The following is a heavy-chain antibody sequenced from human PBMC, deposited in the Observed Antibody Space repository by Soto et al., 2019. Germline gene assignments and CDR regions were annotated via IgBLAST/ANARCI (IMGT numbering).Heavy chain of an antibody. V-gene: IGHV3-30*18. CDR3: AKELPMTTKSGDDY. CDR2: ISYDGSNI. D-gene: IGHD4-17*01. CDR1: GFTFSSYA. J-gene: IGHJ4*02. Sequence: PGGSLRLSCAASGFTFSSYAIHWVRQAPGKGLEWVAVISYDGSNIYYADSVKGRFTISRDNSKNTLYLQMNSLRAEDTAVYYCAKELPMTTKSGDDYCGQGTVVTASS.